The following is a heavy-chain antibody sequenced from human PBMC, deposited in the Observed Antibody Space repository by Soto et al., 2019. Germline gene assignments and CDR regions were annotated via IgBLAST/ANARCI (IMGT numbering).Heavy chain of an antibody. CDR3: ARGPWGYNWNYYGY. V-gene: IGHV4-61*01. CDR1: GGSVSSGSYY. CDR2: INYSGST. Sequence: PSETLSLTCTVSGGSVSSGSYYWSWIRQPPGKGLEWIGYINYSGSTNYNPSLKSRVTISVDTSKNQFSLKLSSVTAADTAVYYCARGPWGYNWNYYGYWGQGTLVTVSS. J-gene: IGHJ4*02. D-gene: IGHD1-20*01.